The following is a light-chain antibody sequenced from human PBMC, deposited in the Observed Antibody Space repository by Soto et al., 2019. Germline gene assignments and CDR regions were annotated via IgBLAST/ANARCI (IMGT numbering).Light chain of an antibody. CDR3: SSYTNSRTLL. J-gene: IGLJ1*01. Sequence: QSVLTQPASVSGSPGQSIPISCTGTSDNYVSWYQQHPGKVPKLMIYGVTNRPSGVSDRFSGSKSGNTASLTISGLQTEDEADYYCSSYTNSRTLLFGAGTKLTVL. CDR2: GVT. CDR1: SDNY. V-gene: IGLV2-14*01.